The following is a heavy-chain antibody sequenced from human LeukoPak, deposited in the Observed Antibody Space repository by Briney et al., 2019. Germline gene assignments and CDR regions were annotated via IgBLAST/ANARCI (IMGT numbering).Heavy chain of an antibody. V-gene: IGHV3-30*02. CDR1: GFTFSNYG. J-gene: IGHJ4*02. D-gene: IGHD1/OR15-1a*01. CDR3: AKEGTASKPSDLDY. CDR2: IRYDGSNK. Sequence: GGSLRLSCAASGFTFSNYGMHWVRQAPGKGLEWVAFIRYDGSNKYYLDSVKGRFTISRDSSKNTLYLQMNSLRAEDTAVYYCAKEGTASKPSDLDYWGQGTLVTVSS.